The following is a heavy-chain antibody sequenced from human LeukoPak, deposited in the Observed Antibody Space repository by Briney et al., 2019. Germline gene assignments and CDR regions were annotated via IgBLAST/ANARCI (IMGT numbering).Heavy chain of an antibody. J-gene: IGHJ4*02. V-gene: IGHV3-7*01. D-gene: IGHD1-14*01. CDR1: GFTFSSYW. CDR3: ARAFGGVTGPPDY. Sequence: PGGSLRLSCAASGFTFSSYWMSWVRQAPGKGLEWVANIKQDGSEKYYVDSVKGRFTISRDNAKNSLYLQMNSLRAEDTAVYYCARAFGGVTGPPDYWGQGTLVTVSS. CDR2: IKQDGSEK.